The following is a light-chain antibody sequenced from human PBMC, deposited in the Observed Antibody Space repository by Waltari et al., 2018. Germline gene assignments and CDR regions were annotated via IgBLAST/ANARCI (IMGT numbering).Light chain of an antibody. CDR2: RAS. CDR1: ESIDDW. CDR3: QYYFLYSRG. Sequence: DIQMTQSPSTLSASVGDRVTITCRASESIDDWMAWYQQEPGKAPKLLIYRASTLQSGVPPRFSGSGSGTEFTLTITSLQPGDFGSYYCQYYFLYSRGFGQGTKVEIK. V-gene: IGKV1-5*03. J-gene: IGKJ2*03.